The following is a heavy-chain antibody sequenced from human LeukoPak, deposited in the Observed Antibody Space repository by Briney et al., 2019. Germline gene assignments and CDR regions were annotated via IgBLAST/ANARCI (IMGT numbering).Heavy chain of an antibody. D-gene: IGHD6-13*01. J-gene: IGHJ4*02. CDR2: IYSGGST. CDR1: GFTVSSNY. Sequence: GGSLRLSCAASGFTVSSNYMSWVRQAPGKGLEWVSVIYSGGSTYYADSVKGRFTISRDNSKNTLYLQMNSLRAEDTAVYYCARDQGWQQLPHDWGQGTLATVSS. CDR3: ARDQGWQQLPHD. V-gene: IGHV3-53*01.